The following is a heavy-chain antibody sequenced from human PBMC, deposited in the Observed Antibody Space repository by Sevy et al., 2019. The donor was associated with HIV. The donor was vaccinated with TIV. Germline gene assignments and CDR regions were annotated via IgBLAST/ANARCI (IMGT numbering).Heavy chain of an antibody. Sequence: GGSLRLSCAASGFTFSSYSMNWVRQAPGKGLEWVASISRSNTYIYYADSVKGGFTISRDDAKNSLYLQMNSLRAEDTAVYYCSRDYGGLNAFDFWGQGTMVTVSS. J-gene: IGHJ3*01. CDR3: SRDYGGLNAFDF. V-gene: IGHV3-21*01. D-gene: IGHD4-17*01. CDR2: ISRSNTYI. CDR1: GFTFSSYS.